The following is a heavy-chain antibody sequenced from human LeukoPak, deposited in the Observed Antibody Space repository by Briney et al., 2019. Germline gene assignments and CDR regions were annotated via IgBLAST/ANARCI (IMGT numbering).Heavy chain of an antibody. CDR3: AREGGIAAAAIDY. V-gene: IGHV4-39*07. Sequence: PSETLSLTCTVSGGSISSSSYYWGWIRQPPGKGLEWIGSIYYSGSTYYNPSLKSRGTISVGTSKDQCSLKLSSVTAADTAVYYCAREGGIAAAAIDYWGQGTLVTVSS. J-gene: IGHJ4*02. D-gene: IGHD6-13*01. CDR1: GGSISSSSYY. CDR2: IYYSGST.